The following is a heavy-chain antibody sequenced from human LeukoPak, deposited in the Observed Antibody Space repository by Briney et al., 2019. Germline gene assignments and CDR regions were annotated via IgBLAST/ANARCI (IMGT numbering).Heavy chain of an antibody. CDR3: ARDITGSYSVDY. V-gene: IGHV3-48*02. CDR1: GFNFRSYA. CDR2: ISSSSSTI. Sequence: GGSLRPSCAASGFNFRSYAMNWVRQAPGKGLEWISYISSSSSTIYYADSVKGRFTISRDNAKNSLYLQMNSLRDEDTAVYYCARDITGSYSVDYWGQGTLVTVSS. D-gene: IGHD1-26*01. J-gene: IGHJ4*02.